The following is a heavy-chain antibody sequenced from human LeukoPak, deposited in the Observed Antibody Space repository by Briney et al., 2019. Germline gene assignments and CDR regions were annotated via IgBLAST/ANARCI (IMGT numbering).Heavy chain of an antibody. J-gene: IGHJ2*01. D-gene: IGHD5-12*01. CDR3: ARDQNSGYDFLPYWYFDL. Sequence: SQTLSFTCTVSGGSISSGSYYWSWIRQPAGKGLEWIGRIYTSGSTNYNPSLKSRVTISVDTSKNQFSLKLSSVTAADTAVYYCARDQNSGYDFLPYWYFDLWGRGTLVTVSS. CDR1: GGSISSGSYY. CDR2: IYTSGST. V-gene: IGHV4-61*02.